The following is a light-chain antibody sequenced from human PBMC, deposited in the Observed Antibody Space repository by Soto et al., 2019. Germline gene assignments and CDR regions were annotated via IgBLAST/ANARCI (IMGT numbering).Light chain of an antibody. Sequence: EIVMTQSPATLSVSPGERATLSCRASQSVSSNLALYQQKPGQAPRLLIYGASSRATGIPDRFSGSGSGTDFTLTISRLEPEDFAVYYCQQYGSSPRRTFGQGTKVDIK. J-gene: IGKJ1*01. V-gene: IGKV3-20*01. CDR1: QSVSSN. CDR2: GAS. CDR3: QQYGSSPRRT.